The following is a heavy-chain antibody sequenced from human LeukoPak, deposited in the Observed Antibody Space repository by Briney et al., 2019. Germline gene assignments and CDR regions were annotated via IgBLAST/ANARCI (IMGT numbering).Heavy chain of an antibody. CDR1: GFTFSSYG. Sequence: GGSLRLSCAASGFTFSSYGMHWVRQAPGKGLEWVAVIWYDGSNKYYADSVKGRFTISRDNAKNSLYLQMNSLRAEDTAVYYCARDRYYYDSSGPALDYWGQGTLVTVSS. CDR2: IWYDGSNK. V-gene: IGHV3-33*01. J-gene: IGHJ4*02. CDR3: ARDRYYYDSSGPALDY. D-gene: IGHD3-22*01.